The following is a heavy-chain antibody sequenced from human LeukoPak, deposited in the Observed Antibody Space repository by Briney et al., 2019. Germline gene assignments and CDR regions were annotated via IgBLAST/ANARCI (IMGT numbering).Heavy chain of an antibody. CDR1: GFTFSSYS. CDR2: ISSSSSYI. CDR3: ARGIAAAGTWFDH. Sequence: GGSLRLSCAASGFTFSSYSMSWVRQAPGKGLEWVSSISSSSSYIYYADSVKGRFTISRDNAKTSMYLQMNSLRAEDTAVYYCARGIAAAGTWFDHRGQGTLVTVSS. J-gene: IGHJ5*02. V-gene: IGHV3-21*01. D-gene: IGHD6-13*01.